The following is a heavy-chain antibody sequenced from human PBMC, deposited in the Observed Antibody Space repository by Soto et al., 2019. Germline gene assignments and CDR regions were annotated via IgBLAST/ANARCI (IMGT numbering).Heavy chain of an antibody. J-gene: IGHJ4*02. D-gene: IGHD3-10*02. V-gene: IGHV1-8*01. Sequence: QVQLVQSGAEVKKPGASAKVSCKASGYTFTSYDINWVRQAPGRGLEWMGWMNPNSGNTGYAQKFQGSVTMARNTSTTTVYMERMRLGAEDTDLYVLASVESGCSGNFHYWGQGTLVSVSS. CDR3: ASVESGCSGNFHY. CDR2: MNPNSGNT. CDR1: GYTFTSYD.